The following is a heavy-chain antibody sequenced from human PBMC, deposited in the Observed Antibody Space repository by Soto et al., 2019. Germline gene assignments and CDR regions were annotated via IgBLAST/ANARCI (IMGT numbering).Heavy chain of an antibody. CDR3: AKLPWADYGGIFDP. CDR2: IYSNGYT. Sequence: SETLSLTCTVSGDSISSGGYYWSWIRQLPGKGLEWIGYIYSNGYTYYNPSLESRVTISLDTSNNQFSLKLTSVTAADTAVYDCAKLPWADYGGIFDPCGQGTLVTVSS. J-gene: IGHJ5*02. D-gene: IGHD4-17*01. V-gene: IGHV4-31*03. CDR1: GDSISSGGYY.